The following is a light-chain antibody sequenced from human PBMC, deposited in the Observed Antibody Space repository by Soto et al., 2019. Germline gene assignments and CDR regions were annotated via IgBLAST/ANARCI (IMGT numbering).Light chain of an antibody. CDR1: SSDVGGYDY. CDR3: SSYAGSNIL. Sequence: QSVLTQPPSASGSPRQTVPISCTGTSSDVGGYDYVSWYQQHPGKAPKLMIYEVDKRPSGVPDRFSGSKSDNTASLTVSGLQTDDEADYYCSSYAGSNILFGTGTKVTVL. V-gene: IGLV2-8*01. CDR2: EVD. J-gene: IGLJ1*01.